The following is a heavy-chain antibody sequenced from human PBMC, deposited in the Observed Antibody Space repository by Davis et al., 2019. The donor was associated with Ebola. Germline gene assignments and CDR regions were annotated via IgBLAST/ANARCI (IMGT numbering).Heavy chain of an antibody. D-gene: IGHD4-17*01. CDR3: ARDATTVTTIWFDP. CDR2: INVYNGHT. V-gene: IGHV1-18*01. J-gene: IGHJ5*02. CDR1: RYTFSRYA. Sequence: ASVTVPRQTSRYTFSRYAISWVRQPPGHGLEWIGRINVYNGHTNYAQNFQGRVTVSTDTSTSIAYMELRSLRSDDTALYYCARDATTVTTIWFDPWGQGTLVTVSS.